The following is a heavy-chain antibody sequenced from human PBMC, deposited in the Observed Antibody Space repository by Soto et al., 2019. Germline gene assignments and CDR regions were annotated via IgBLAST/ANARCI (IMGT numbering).Heavy chain of an antibody. CDR3: ARQAPWGQWLDPNWFDP. CDR2: IYYSGST. Sequence: LSLTCTVSGGSISSSSYYWGWIRQPPGKGLEWIGSIYYSGSTCYNPSLKRRVTISVDTSKNQFSLKLSSVTAADTAVYYCARQAPWGQWLDPNWFDPWGQGTLVTVSS. D-gene: IGHD6-19*01. V-gene: IGHV4-39*01. J-gene: IGHJ5*02. CDR1: GGSISSSSYY.